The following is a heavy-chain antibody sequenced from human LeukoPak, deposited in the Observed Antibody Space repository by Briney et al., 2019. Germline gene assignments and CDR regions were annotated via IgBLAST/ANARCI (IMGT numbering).Heavy chain of an antibody. V-gene: IGHV3-23*01. CDR2: ISGSGAST. D-gene: IGHD3-10*01. Sequence: GGSLRLSCAASGFTFSRYWMSWVRQAPGKGLEWVSVISGSGASTYYADSVKGRFTISRDNSKNTLYLQMNSLRAEDTAVYYCAKVRFGVTARYYFDYWGQGTLVTVSS. CDR1: GFTFSRYW. J-gene: IGHJ4*02. CDR3: AKVRFGVTARYYFDY.